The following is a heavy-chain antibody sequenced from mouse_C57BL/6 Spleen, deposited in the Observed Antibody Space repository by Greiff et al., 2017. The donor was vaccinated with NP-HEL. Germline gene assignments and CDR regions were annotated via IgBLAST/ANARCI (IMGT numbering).Heavy chain of an antibody. Sequence: QVQLQQPGTELVKPGASVKLSCKASGYTFTSYWMHWVKQRPGQGLEWIGNINPSNGGTNYNAKFKSKATLTVDKSSSPAYMQHSSLSTEDSSVYYWARSRDNDYDPFLLVMDYWGKGTSVTVSS. V-gene: IGHV1-53*01. J-gene: IGHJ4*01. CDR1: GYTFTSYW. CDR3: ARSRDNDYDPFLLVMDY. CDR2: INPSNGGT. D-gene: IGHD2-4*01.